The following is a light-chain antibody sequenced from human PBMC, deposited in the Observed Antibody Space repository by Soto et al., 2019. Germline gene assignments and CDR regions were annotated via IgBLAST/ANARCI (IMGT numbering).Light chain of an antibody. Sequence: EIVLTQSPGTLSLSPGERATLSCRASQSVSSSYLAWYQQKPGQAPRLLIYGASSRATGIPDRFSGSGSGTDFTLTISSLQSEDFAVYYCQQYNNWPRTFGQGTTVDIK. J-gene: IGKJ1*01. V-gene: IGKV3-20*01. CDR3: QQYNNWPRT. CDR2: GAS. CDR1: QSVSSSY.